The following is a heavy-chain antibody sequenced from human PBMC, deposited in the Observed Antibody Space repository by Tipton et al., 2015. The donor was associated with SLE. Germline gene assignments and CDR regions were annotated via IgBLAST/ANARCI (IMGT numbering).Heavy chain of an antibody. V-gene: IGHV3-21*01. Sequence: SLRLSCAASGFTFNDQRMTWVRQAPGKGLEWVSSISSGSLSMYYGDSVKGRFTISRDNAKNSLYLQMNSLRAEDTAVYYCASPPYYGSGSYRPYWYFDLWGRGTLVTVSS. J-gene: IGHJ2*01. CDR1: GFTFNDQR. CDR3: ASPPYYGSGSYRPYWYFDL. D-gene: IGHD3-10*01. CDR2: ISSGSLSM.